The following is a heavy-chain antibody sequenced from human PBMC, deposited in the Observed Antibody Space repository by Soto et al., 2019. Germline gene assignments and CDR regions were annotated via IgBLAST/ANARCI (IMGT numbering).Heavy chain of an antibody. CDR3: AREELTGAHYFLDY. V-gene: IGHV1-2*02. CDR2: ISPHSGGA. CDR1: GYTFTGYY. J-gene: IGHJ4*02. Sequence: GTSVKVSCKASGYTFTGYYIHWVRQAPGQGLEWMGSISPHSGGANYAQKFQGRVTMTRDTSITSVYMELSRLTSDDTAVYFCAREELTGAHYFLDYWGKGPLVTVSS. D-gene: IGHD7-27*01.